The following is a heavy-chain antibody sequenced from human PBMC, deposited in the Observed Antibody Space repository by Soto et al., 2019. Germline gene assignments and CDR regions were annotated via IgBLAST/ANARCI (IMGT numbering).Heavy chain of an antibody. D-gene: IGHD6-19*01. V-gene: IGHV1-69*02. CDR3: ARGSGIAVAGTNVWFDP. J-gene: IGHJ5*02. Sequence: QVQLVQSGAEVKKPGSSVKVSCKASGGTFSSYTISWVRQAPGQGLEWMGRIIPILGIANYAQKFQGRVTITADNSTSTAYMELSSLRYEDTAVYYCARGSGIAVAGTNVWFDPWGQGTLVTVSS. CDR2: IIPILGIA. CDR1: GGTFSSYT.